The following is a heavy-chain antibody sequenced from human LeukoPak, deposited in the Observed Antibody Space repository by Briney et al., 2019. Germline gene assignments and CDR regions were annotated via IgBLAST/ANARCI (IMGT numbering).Heavy chain of an antibody. CDR3: ARDRGSYTL. Sequence: GGSLRLSCAASGFTFSSYSMNWVRQAPGKGLKWVSYISSSSSTIYYADSVKGRFTISRDNAKNSLYLQMNSLRAEDTAVYYCARDRGSYTLWGQGTMVTVSS. V-gene: IGHV3-48*04. CDR1: GFTFSSYS. CDR2: ISSSSSTI. J-gene: IGHJ3*01. D-gene: IGHD1-26*01.